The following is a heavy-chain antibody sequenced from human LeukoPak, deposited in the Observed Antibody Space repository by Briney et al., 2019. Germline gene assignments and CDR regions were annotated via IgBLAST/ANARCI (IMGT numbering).Heavy chain of an antibody. J-gene: IGHJ4*02. V-gene: IGHV4-34*01. D-gene: IGHD3-9*01. Sequence: SETLSLTCAVYGGSFSGYYWSWIRQPPAKGLEGIGEINHSGSTNYNPSLKSRVTISVDTSKNQFSLKLSSVTAADTAVYYCARLGTYYDILTGYLFDYWGQGTLVTVSS. CDR1: GGSFSGYY. CDR3: ARLGTYYDILTGYLFDY. CDR2: INHSGST.